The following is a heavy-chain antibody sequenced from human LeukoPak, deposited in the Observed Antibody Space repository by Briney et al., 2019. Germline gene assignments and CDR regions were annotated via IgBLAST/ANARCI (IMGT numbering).Heavy chain of an antibody. Sequence: SETLSLTCTVSGGSVSSGSYYWSWIRQPPGKGLEWIGYICYSGSTNYNPSLKSRVTISVDTSKNQFSLKLSSVTAADTAVYYCARADSYYYDSSGFFDYWGQGTLVTVSS. J-gene: IGHJ4*02. CDR3: ARADSYYYDSSGFFDY. CDR1: GGSVSSGSYY. V-gene: IGHV4-61*01. D-gene: IGHD3-22*01. CDR2: ICYSGST.